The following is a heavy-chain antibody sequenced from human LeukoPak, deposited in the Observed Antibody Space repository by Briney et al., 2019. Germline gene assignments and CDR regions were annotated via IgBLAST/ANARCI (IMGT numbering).Heavy chain of an antibody. J-gene: IGHJ6*02. CDR1: GYTFTTYA. D-gene: IGHD6-13*01. CDR2: INAGNGNT. V-gene: IGHV1-3*01. CDR3: ASPYPGIAAAGNSYYYGMDV. Sequence: ASVKVSCKTSGYTFTTYAIHWVRQAPGQRPEWMGWINAGNGNTKYSEKFQGRVTITRDTSASTAYMELSSLRSEDTAVYYCASPYPGIAAAGNSYYYGMDVWGQGTPVTVSS.